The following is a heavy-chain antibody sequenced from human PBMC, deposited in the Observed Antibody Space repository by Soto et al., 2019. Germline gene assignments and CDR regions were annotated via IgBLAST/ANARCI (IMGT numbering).Heavy chain of an antibody. Sequence: EVRLVESGGGLIQPGGSLRLSWAASGFTLSNYWMAWVRQAPGEGLVWVANIDRDGRDKNYVDSVKARFTISRDNAKNSLYVQMNSLRVEDSAVYYCARDVEGALDYWGQGILVTVSS. CDR1: GFTLSNYW. CDR3: ARDVEGALDY. J-gene: IGHJ4*02. V-gene: IGHV3-7*05. CDR2: IDRDGRDK. D-gene: IGHD1-26*01.